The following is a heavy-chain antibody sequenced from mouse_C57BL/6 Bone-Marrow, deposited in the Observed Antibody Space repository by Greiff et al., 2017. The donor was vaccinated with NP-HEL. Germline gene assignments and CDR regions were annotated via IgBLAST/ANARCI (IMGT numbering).Heavy chain of an antibody. J-gene: IGHJ2*01. CDR3: ARSPYYYGSLYYFDY. V-gene: IGHV7-3*01. Sequence: EVQVVESGGGLVQPGGSLSLSCAASGFTFTDYYMSWVRQPPGKALEWLGFIRNKANGYTTEYSASVKGRFTISRDNSQSILYLQMNALRAEDSATYYCARSPYYYGSLYYFDYWGQGTTLTVSS. D-gene: IGHD1-1*01. CDR1: GFTFTDYY. CDR2: IRNKANGYTT.